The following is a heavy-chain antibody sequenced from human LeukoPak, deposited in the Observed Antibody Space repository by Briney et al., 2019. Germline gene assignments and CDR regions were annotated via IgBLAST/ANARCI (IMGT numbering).Heavy chain of an antibody. CDR1: GGSISSYY. CDR3: ARVVRWSGYYLPSHYYGMDV. D-gene: IGHD3-3*01. CDR2: IYYSGST. V-gene: IGHV4-59*12. J-gene: IGHJ6*02. Sequence: SETLSLTCTVSGGSISSYYWSWIRQPPGKGLEWIGYIYYSGSTNYNPSLKGRVTISVDTSKNQFSLKLSSVTAADTAVYYCARVVRWSGYYLPSHYYGMDVWGQGTTVTVSS.